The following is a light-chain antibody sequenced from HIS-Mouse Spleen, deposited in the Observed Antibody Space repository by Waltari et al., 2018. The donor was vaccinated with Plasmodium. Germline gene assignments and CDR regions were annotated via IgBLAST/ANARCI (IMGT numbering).Light chain of an antibody. CDR3: QAWDSSTGV. J-gene: IGLJ2*01. CDR2: QDS. CDR1: KFGDKY. Sequence: SYELTQPHSVSVSPGQTASITCSGDKFGDKYACWHQQKPGQSPVLVIYQDSKRPSGIPERFSGSNSGNTATLTISGTQAMDEADYYCQAWDSSTGVFGGGTKLTVL. V-gene: IGLV3-1*01.